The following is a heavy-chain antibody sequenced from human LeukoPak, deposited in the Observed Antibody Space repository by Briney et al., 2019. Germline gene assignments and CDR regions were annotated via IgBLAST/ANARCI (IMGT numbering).Heavy chain of an antibody. CDR2: IYYSGST. CDR1: GGSISSGGYY. V-gene: IGHV4-31*03. J-gene: IGHJ3*01. CDR3: ARKSPKALDAFDV. Sequence: SETLSLTCTVSGGSISSGGYYWSWIRQHPGKGLEWIGYIYYSGSTYYNPSLKSRVTISVDTSKNQFSLKLSSVTAADTAVYYCARKSPKALDAFDVWGQGTMVTVSS.